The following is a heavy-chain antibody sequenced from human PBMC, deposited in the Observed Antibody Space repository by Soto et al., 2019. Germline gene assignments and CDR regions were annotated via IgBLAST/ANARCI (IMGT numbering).Heavy chain of an antibody. J-gene: IGHJ3*02. CDR1: GYNFNRYW. Sequence: EVHLAQSGAVVKTAGASLRTSCKGYGYNFNRYWTSLVRQMPGKGLEWMGIIYPGDSDTRYSPSLQGQVPISADKSTSVACLRCSSLEASETATYYFARSIANGTYEAFDIWGQGTTVTVSS. CDR2: IYPGDSDT. V-gene: IGHV5-51*03. CDR3: ARSIANGTYEAFDI. D-gene: IGHD2-21*01.